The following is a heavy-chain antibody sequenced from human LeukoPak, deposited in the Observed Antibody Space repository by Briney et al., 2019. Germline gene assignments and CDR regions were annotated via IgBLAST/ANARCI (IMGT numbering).Heavy chain of an antibody. D-gene: IGHD5-12*01. J-gene: IGHJ5*02. V-gene: IGHV4-30-4*01. CDR1: GGSISSGDYY. CDR2: IYYSGST. Sequence: SETLSLTCTVSGGSISSGDYYWSRIRQPPGKGLEWIGYIYYSGSTYYNPSLKSRVTISVDTSKNQFSLKLSSVTAADTAVYYCARNVDIVATIGSPWFDPWGQGTLVTVSS. CDR3: ARNVDIVATIGSPWFDP.